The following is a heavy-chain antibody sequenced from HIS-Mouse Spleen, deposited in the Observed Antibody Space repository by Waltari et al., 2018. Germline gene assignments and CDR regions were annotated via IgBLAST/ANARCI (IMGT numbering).Heavy chain of an antibody. V-gene: IGHV6-1*01. Sequence: QVQLQQSGPELVKPAQTPPLTCAISGDSLSSLSAPWNCTRQSPSRGLEWLGRTYYRSKWYNDYAVSVKSRITINPDTSKNQFSLQLNSVTPEDTAVYYCARGLGSEAFDIWGQGTMVTVSS. CDR1: GDSLSSLSAP. CDR2: TYYRSKWYN. CDR3: ARGLGSEAFDI. D-gene: IGHD1-26*01. J-gene: IGHJ3*02.